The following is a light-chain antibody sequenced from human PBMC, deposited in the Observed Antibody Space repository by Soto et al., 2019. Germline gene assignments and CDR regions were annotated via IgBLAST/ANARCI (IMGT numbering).Light chain of an antibody. CDR3: SSYTSTSTLV. J-gene: IGLJ2*01. CDR1: SSDVGGYDS. Sequence: QSALTQPASVSGSPGQSITISCTGTSSDVGGYDSVSWYQQHPGKVPKLMLYEVSNRPSGVSNRFSGSKSGNTAYLTISGLHIEDEADYYCSSYTSTSTLVFGGGTQLTVL. V-gene: IGLV2-14*01. CDR2: EVS.